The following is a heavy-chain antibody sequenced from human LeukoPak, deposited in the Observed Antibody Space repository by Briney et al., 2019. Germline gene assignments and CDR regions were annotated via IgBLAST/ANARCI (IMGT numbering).Heavy chain of an antibody. D-gene: IGHD4-17*01. CDR3: ARGIESYGDYGY. J-gene: IGHJ4*02. CDR2: IYTSGST. Sequence: SETLSLTCTVSGGSISSYYWSWIRQPAGKGLEWIGRIYTSGSTNYNPSLKSRVTMSVDTSKNQFSLKLSSLTAADTAIYYCARGIESYGDYGYWGQGILVTVSS. CDR1: GGSISSYY. V-gene: IGHV4-4*07.